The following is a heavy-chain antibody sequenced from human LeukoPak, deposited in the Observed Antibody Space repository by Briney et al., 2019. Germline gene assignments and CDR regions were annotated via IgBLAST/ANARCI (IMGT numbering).Heavy chain of an antibody. CDR2: ISSSSSYI. D-gene: IGHD4-17*01. CDR3: ARDRDGDYGVDY. J-gene: IGHJ4*02. Sequence: GSLRLSCAASGFTFSDYYMSWIRQAPGKGLEWVSSISSSSSYIYYADSVKGRFTISRDNAKNSLYLQMNSLRAEDTAVYYCARDRDGDYGVDYWGQGTLVTVSS. V-gene: IGHV3-11*06. CDR1: GFTFSDYY.